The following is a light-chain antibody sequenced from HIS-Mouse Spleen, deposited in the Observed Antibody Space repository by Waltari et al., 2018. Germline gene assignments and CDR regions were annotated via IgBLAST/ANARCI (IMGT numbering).Light chain of an antibody. V-gene: IGLV3-10*01. CDR3: YSTDSSGNHRV. J-gene: IGLJ2*01. CDR2: EDS. Sequence: SYELTQPPSVSVSPGQTARITCSGAALPTKYAYWYQQKSGQAPVLVIYEDSKRPSGITERVSGTSSGTMATLTISGAQVEDEADYYCYSTDSSGNHRVFGGGTKLTVL. CDR1: ALPTKY.